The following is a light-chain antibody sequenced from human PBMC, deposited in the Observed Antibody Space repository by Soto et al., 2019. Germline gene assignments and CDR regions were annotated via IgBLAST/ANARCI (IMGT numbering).Light chain of an antibody. Sequence: DIQMTQSPSTLSASVGDRVTITCRASQSISSWLAWYQQKPGKAPKLLIYDASSLESGVPSRFSGSGSGTEFTLTISSLQPDDFATYYCQQYNSYSALGTFGQGTKLEIK. CDR2: DAS. V-gene: IGKV1-5*01. CDR1: QSISSW. CDR3: QQYNSYSALGT. J-gene: IGKJ2*01.